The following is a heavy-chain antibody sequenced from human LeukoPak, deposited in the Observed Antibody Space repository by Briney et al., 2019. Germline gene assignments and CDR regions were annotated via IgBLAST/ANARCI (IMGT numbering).Heavy chain of an antibody. V-gene: IGHV5-10-1*01. Sequence: GESLKISCKASGYTFTNYWINWVRQMPGKGLEWMGRIDPSDSYTNYSPSFQGLVTISVDKSINTAYLQWSSLKASDSAMYYCARLHRGGMVGGCDYWGQGTLVSVSS. D-gene: IGHD1-26*01. CDR1: GYTFTNYW. CDR3: ARLHRGGMVGGCDY. J-gene: IGHJ4*02. CDR2: IDPSDSYT.